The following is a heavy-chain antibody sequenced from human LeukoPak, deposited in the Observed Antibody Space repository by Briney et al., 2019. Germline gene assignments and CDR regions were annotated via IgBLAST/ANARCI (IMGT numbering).Heavy chain of an antibody. CDR1: GFTFDDYA. J-gene: IGHJ6*02. CDR2: ISWNSGSI. V-gene: IGHV3-9*01. D-gene: IGHD3-10*01. Sequence: GRSLRLSCAASGFTFDDYAMHWVRQAPGKGLEWVSGISWNSGSIGYADSVKGRFTISRDNAKNSLCLQMNSLRAEDTALYYCAGARGTHYYYGMDVWGQGTTVTVSS. CDR3: AGARGTHYYYGMDV.